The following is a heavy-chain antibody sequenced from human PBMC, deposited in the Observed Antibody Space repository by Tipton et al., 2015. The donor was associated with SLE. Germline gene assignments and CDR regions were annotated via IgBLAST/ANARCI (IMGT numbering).Heavy chain of an antibody. D-gene: IGHD1-7*01. CDR2: ISGTSPYI. Sequence: SLRLSCTASGFAFGSFSMNWVRQPPGKGLEWVASISGTSPYIYYADSVRGRFTISRDNAKNSLHLQMNSLGAEDTALYFCSKGGNRGNYYFDHWAQGTPVTVSP. V-gene: IGHV3-21*06. J-gene: IGHJ4*02. CDR3: SKGGNRGNYYFDH. CDR1: GFAFGSFS.